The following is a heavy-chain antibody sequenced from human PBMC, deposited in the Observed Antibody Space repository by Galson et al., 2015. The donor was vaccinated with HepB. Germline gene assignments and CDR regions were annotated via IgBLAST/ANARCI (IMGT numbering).Heavy chain of an antibody. CDR1: GGSFSGYY. CDR3: ARGPYRPYCSGGSCYYAFDI. CDR2: INHSGST. Sequence: TLSLTCAVYGGSFSGYYWSWIRQPPGKGLEWIGEINHSGSTNYNPSLKSRVTISVDTSKNQFSLKLSSVTAADTAVYYCARGPYRPYCSGGSCYYAFDIWGQGTMVTVSS. J-gene: IGHJ3*02. V-gene: IGHV4-34*01. D-gene: IGHD2-15*01.